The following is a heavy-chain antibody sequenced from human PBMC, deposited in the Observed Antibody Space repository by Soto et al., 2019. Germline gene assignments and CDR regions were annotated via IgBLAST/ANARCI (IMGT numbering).Heavy chain of an antibody. V-gene: IGHV5-51*01. Sequence: GESLKISCKGSGYSFTSHYIAWVRQMPGKGLEWMGIIHPGDSETRYSPSFQGHVIISADKSISSAYLQWSSLEAADTAMYYCARQRITRVRGVSSSGLDVWGQGTTVTVSS. J-gene: IGHJ6*02. CDR3: ARQRITRVRGVSSSGLDV. CDR1: GYSFTSHY. CDR2: IHPGDSET. D-gene: IGHD3-10*01.